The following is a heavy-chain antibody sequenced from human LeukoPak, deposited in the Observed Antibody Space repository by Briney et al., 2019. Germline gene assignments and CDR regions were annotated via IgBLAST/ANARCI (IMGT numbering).Heavy chain of an antibody. CDR2: ISGSGADT. Sequence: GGSLRLSCAASGFTFSSYAMSWVRQAPGKGLEWVSIISGSGADTVYADSLRGRFAISRDNSRNTLYVQMNSLRAEDTAVYYCAKGIVATIFDYWGQGTLVTVSS. J-gene: IGHJ4*02. CDR3: AKGIVATIFDY. V-gene: IGHV3-23*01. CDR1: GFTFSSYA. D-gene: IGHD5-12*01.